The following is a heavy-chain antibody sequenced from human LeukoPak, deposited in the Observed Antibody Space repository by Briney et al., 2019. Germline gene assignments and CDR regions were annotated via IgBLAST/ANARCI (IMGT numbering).Heavy chain of an antibody. Sequence: PSETLSLTCTVSGGSISSSNYFWGWIRQPPGKGPEWIGSIYYSGSTYYNPSLKSRVTISVDTSNNQFSLRLNSVTAADAAVYYCARHRSGNYDSSLGYWGQGTLVTVSS. CDR1: GGSISSSNYF. CDR2: IYYSGST. D-gene: IGHD1-26*01. V-gene: IGHV4-39*01. J-gene: IGHJ4*02. CDR3: ARHRSGNYDSSLGY.